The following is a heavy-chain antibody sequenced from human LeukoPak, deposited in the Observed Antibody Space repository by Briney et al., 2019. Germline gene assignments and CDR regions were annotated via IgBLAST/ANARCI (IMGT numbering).Heavy chain of an antibody. CDR2: IGTIISTT. Sequence: GGSLRFSCAASGFTFGSYEMNWVRQAPGKGLEWVAYIGTIISTTYYADSVKGRFTVSRDDAKSSLYLQMSSLRAEDTAIYYCARSVYDLRGQRLVPGLDYWGQGTLVTVSS. J-gene: IGHJ4*02. V-gene: IGHV3-48*03. CDR3: ARSVYDLRGQRLVPGLDY. D-gene: IGHD6-13*01. CDR1: GFTFGSYE.